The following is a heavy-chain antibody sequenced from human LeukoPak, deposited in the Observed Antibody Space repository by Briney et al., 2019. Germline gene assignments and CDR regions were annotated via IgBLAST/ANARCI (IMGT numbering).Heavy chain of an antibody. J-gene: IGHJ6*02. Sequence: GGSLRLSCAASGFTFSSYGMHWVRQAPGKGLEWVAVIWYDGSNKYYADSVKGRFTISRDNSKNTLYLQMNSLRAEDTAVYYCARSREYYDFWSAYTSPDYYGMDVWGQGTTVTVSS. V-gene: IGHV3-33*01. D-gene: IGHD3-3*01. CDR3: ARSREYYDFWSAYTSPDYYGMDV. CDR1: GFTFSSYG. CDR2: IWYDGSNK.